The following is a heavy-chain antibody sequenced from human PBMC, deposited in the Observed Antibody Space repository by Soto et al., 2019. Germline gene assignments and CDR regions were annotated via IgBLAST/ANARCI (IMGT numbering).Heavy chain of an antibody. CDR2: VIPLLDIT. J-gene: IGHJ6*02. CDR3: ARAYYDILTGYSHYYYYGMDV. D-gene: IGHD3-9*01. CDR1: GGTFSNDI. Sequence: SVKVSCKASGGTFSNDIITWVRQAPGQGLEWMGRVIPLLDITNYAQKFQGRVTITADESTSTAYMELSSLRSEDTAVYYCARAYYDILTGYSHYYYYGMDVWGQGTTVTVSS. V-gene: IGHV1-69*02.